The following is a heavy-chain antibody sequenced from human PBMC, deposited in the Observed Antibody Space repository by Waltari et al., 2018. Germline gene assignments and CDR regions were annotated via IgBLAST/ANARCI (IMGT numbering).Heavy chain of an antibody. V-gene: IGHV4-34*01. CDR3: ARQPRIIVTPYYYYMDV. D-gene: IGHD3-22*01. CDR2: IDNSGNT. Sequence: QVQLQQWGAGLLKPSETLSLTCDVPGGSFMRYYWGWSRQSSGKGLEWMGEIDNSGNTNYNPSLKRRVNISQDTSRIHFFLKLNSVTAADTAVYYCARQPRIIVTPYYYYMDVWGKGTTVTVSS. J-gene: IGHJ6*03. CDR1: GGSFMRYY.